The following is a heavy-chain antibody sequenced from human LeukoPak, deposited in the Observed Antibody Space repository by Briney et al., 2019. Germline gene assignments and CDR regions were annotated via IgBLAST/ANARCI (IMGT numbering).Heavy chain of an antibody. V-gene: IGHV1-69*01. CDR3: ARDCPRSTSCYRG. CDR2: IIPIFGTA. Sequence: ASVKVSCKASGGTFSSYAISWMRQAPGQGREWMGGIIPIFGTANYAQKFQGRVTTTADESTSTAYMELSSLRSEDTAVYYCARDCPRSTSCYRGWGQGTLVTVSS. J-gene: IGHJ4*02. CDR1: GGTFSSYA. D-gene: IGHD2-2*02.